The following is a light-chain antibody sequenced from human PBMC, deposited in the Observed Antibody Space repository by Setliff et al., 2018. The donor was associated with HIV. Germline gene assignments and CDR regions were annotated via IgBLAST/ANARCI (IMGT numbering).Light chain of an antibody. V-gene: IGLV2-14*03. J-gene: IGLJ1*01. CDR1: SSDVGGYNY. CDR3: SSYRSGNIGV. CDR2: DVR. Sequence: QSALTQPASVSGSPGQSITISCTGTSSDVGGYNYVSWYQHFPGRTPKLIIYDVRNRPPGVSSRFSGSKSGNTASLTISGLRAEDEADYYCSSYRSGNIGVFGGGTKVTVL.